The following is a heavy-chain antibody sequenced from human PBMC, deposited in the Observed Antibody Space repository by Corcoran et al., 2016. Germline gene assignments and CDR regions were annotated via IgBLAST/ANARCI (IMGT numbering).Heavy chain of an antibody. D-gene: IGHD2-21*01. CDR3: ARDFLGLWRTCDY. J-gene: IGHJ4*02. CDR2: IKPNSGGT. Sequence: QVQLVQSGAEVKKPGASVKVSCKASGYTFTGYYMHWVRQAPGQGLEWMGGIKPNSGGTNYAQKFPGRVTMTRDTSIGTAYMELSRRRSDDTAVYDCARDFLGLWRTCDYWCQGTLVTGCS. V-gene: IGHV1-2*02. CDR1: GYTFTGYY.